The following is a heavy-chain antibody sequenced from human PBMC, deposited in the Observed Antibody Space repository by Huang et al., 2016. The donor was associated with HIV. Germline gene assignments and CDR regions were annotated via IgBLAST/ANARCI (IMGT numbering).Heavy chain of an antibody. V-gene: IGHV3-30*18. CDR1: GFKLSGFG. Sequence: QVHLVESGGGVVQPGGSLRLSCAASGFKLSGFGMHWVRQAPGKGLGWVAVISYDGRSQCYTDSVKGRFTISRDNSDNTLSLQMKGLRPDDTAVYYCAKESRWFSDFDHWGQGVLVSVSS. CDR3: AKESRWFSDFDH. D-gene: IGHD2-15*01. CDR2: ISYDGRSQ. J-gene: IGHJ4*02.